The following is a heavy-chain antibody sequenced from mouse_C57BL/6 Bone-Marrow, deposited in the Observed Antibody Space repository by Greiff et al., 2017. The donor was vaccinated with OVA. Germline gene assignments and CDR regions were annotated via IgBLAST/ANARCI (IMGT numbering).Heavy chain of an antibody. CDR1: GYTFTDYN. J-gene: IGHJ3*01. CDR2: INPNNGGT. V-gene: IGHV1-18*01. Sequence: EVQLQQSGPELAKPGASVKIPCKASGYTFTDYNMDWVKQSHGQSLEWIGDINPNNGGTIYNQKFKGKATLTVDKSSSTAYMELRSLTSEDTAVYYCERGGYYDYDGGAWFAYWGQGTLVTVSA. CDR3: ERGGYYDYDGGAWFAY. D-gene: IGHD2-4*01.